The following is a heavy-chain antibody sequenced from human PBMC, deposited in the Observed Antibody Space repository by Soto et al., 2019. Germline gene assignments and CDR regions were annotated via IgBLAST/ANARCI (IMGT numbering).Heavy chain of an antibody. V-gene: IGHV3-23*01. Sequence: GGSLRLSCAASGFTFSSYAMSWVRQAPGKGLEWVSSISGSGSSTYYADSVKGRFTISRDNSKNTLYLQMNSLRDEDTAVYYCAKALDYYDSSRYLGFGYWGQGTLVTVSS. J-gene: IGHJ4*02. CDR1: GFTFSSYA. CDR2: ISGSGSST. CDR3: AKALDYYDSSRYLGFGY. D-gene: IGHD3-22*01.